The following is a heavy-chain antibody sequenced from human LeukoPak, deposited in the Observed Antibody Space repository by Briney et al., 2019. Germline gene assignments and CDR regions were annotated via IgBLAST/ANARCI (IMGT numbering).Heavy chain of an antibody. CDR2: NSTSSSYI. D-gene: IGHD1-1*01. CDR3: ASWTLEPNGPDYYYVNV. V-gene: IGHV3-21*01. Sequence: GSLSPSCAAFGFTFRSYSMEWVPQAPGKGLGWVSFNSTSSSYIYYADSVKGRFTISRDNAKNSLYLQMNSLRAEDTAVYYCASWTLEPNGPDYYYVNVWGKGTTVTVSS. CDR1: GFTFRSYS. J-gene: IGHJ6*03.